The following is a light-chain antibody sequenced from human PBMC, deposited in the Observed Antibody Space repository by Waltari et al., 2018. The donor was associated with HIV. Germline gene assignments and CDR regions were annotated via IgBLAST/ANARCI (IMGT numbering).Light chain of an antibody. V-gene: IGKV1-8*01. J-gene: IGKJ2*01. Sequence: AIRMTQSPSSFSASTGDRVTITCRASQGISSYLAWYQQKPGKAPKLLIYGASTLQSGVPSRFSGSGSGTDFTLTISYLQSEDFATYYCQQYYSYPPYTFGQGTKLESK. CDR3: QQYYSYPPYT. CDR2: GAS. CDR1: QGISSY.